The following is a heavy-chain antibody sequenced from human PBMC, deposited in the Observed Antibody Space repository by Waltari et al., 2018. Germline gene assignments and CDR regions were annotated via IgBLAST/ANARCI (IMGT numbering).Heavy chain of an antibody. V-gene: IGHV3-21*01. CDR2: ISSSSSYI. D-gene: IGHD2-15*01. CDR1: GFTFSSYS. Sequence: EVQLVESGGGLVKPGGSLRLSCAASGFTFSSYSMNWVRQAPGKGLEWVSSISSSSSYIYYADSVKGRFTISRDNAKNSLYLQMNSLRAEDTAVYYCARGGSGGSSSGYWGQGTLVTVSS. J-gene: IGHJ4*02. CDR3: ARGGSGGSSSGY.